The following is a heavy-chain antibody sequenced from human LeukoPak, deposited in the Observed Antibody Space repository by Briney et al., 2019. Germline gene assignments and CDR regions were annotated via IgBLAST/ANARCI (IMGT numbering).Heavy chain of an antibody. CDR2: IYYSGST. D-gene: IGHD4-17*01. CDR1: GDPISTYY. J-gene: IGHJ4*02. CDR3: ASGTTVTNFAY. Sequence: SETLSLTCTVSGDPISTYYWNWIRQPPGKGLEWIGYIYYSGSTNYNPSLKSRVTISVDTSKNQFSLRLSSVTAADTAVYYCASGTTVTNFAYWGQGTLVTVSS. V-gene: IGHV4-59*01.